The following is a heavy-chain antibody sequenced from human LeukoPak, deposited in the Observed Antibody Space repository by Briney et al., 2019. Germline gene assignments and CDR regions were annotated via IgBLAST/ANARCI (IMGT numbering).Heavy chain of an antibody. CDR1: GGSFSGYY. J-gene: IGHJ4*02. D-gene: IGHD4-17*01. V-gene: IGHV4-34*01. CDR3: ARTTVTTVFD. CDR2: INHSGST. Sequence: SETLSLTCAVYGGSFSGYYWSWIRQPPGKGLEWIGEINHSGSTNYNPSLKSRVTISVDTSKNQFSLKLSSVTAANTAVYSCARTTVTTVFDWGQGNLVPVTS.